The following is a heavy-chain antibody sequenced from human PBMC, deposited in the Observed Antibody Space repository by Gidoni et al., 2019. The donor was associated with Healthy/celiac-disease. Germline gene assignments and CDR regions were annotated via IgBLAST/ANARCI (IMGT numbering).Heavy chain of an antibody. CDR2: IYYSGST. Sequence: QLQLQESGPGLVKPSETLSLTCTVPGGSISSSSYYWGWIRQPPGKGLEWIGSIYYSGSTYYNPSLKSRVTISVDTSKNQFSLKLSSVTAADTAVYYCARHSAPLSAFDYWGQGTLVTVSS. CDR1: GGSISSSSYY. CDR3: ARHSAPLSAFDY. J-gene: IGHJ4*02. D-gene: IGHD3-16*02. V-gene: IGHV4-39*01.